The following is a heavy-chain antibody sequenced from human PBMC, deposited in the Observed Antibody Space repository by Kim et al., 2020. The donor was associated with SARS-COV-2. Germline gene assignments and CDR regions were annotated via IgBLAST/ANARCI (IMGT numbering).Heavy chain of an antibody. V-gene: IGHV1-3*01. CDR3: ADSAETSIPGAFDY. CDR1: GYTFTNYR. CDR2: ITPGGDT. D-gene: IGHD2-21*01. J-gene: IGHJ4*02. Sequence: ASVKVSCKASGYTFTNYRVHWVRQAPGQRFEWMGRITPGGDTKYSQKFQDRVTITSDTSASTTSLEELRLGSEDTAIYYCADSAETSIPGAFDYCGQG.